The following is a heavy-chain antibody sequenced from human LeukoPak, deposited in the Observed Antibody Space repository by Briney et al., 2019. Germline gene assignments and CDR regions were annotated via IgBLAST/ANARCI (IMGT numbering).Heavy chain of an antibody. Sequence: SETLSLTCTVSGGSISSSSYYWGWIRQPPGKGLEWVGSIYYSGSTYYNPSLKSRVTISVDTSKNQFSLKLSSVTAADTAVYYCARQVDYYGSGGRNYWGQGTLVTVSS. D-gene: IGHD3-10*01. CDR3: ARQVDYYGSGGRNY. V-gene: IGHV4-39*01. CDR2: IYYSGST. J-gene: IGHJ4*02. CDR1: GGSISSSSYY.